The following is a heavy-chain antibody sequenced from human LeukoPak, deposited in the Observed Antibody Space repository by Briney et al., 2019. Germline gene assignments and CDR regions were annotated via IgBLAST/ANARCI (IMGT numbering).Heavy chain of an antibody. J-gene: IGHJ4*02. D-gene: IGHD1-26*01. V-gene: IGHV3-23*01. CDR1: GFTFTSDS. CDR2: ISGDGGST. Sequence: GGSLRLSCAASGFTFTSDSMNWVRKAPGKGLEWVSPISGDGGSTYYADSVKCRFTISRDNSKNTLYLQVTSLRAEDTAVYYCAKGGKWDVTPFDYWGQGTLVTVSS. CDR3: AKGGKWDVTPFDY.